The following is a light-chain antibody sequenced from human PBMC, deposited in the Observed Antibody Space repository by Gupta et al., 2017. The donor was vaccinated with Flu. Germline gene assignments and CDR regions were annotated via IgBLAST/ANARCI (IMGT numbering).Light chain of an antibody. J-gene: IGKJ4*01. Sequence: ATLSLSPGERATLSCRASQSVSSYLAWYQQKPGQAPRLLIYDASNRATGIPARFSGSGYGTDFTLTISSREPEDFAVYYCQQRSNWPPLTFGGGTKVEIK. V-gene: IGKV3-11*01. CDR2: DAS. CDR3: QQRSNWPPLT. CDR1: QSVSSY.